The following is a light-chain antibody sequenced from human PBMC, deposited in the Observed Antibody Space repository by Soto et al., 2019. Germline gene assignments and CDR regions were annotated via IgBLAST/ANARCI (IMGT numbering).Light chain of an antibody. J-gene: IGKJ1*01. Sequence: DILMTQSPPTLSASVGDRVTITCRASQSIRNYLAWYQQMPGKAPKLLIYGAYNLQSGVPSRFSGSGSGTEFTLTISSLQPDDFATYFCQHHNSYSQTFGQGTKV. V-gene: IGKV1-5*01. CDR2: GAY. CDR1: QSIRNY. CDR3: QHHNSYSQT.